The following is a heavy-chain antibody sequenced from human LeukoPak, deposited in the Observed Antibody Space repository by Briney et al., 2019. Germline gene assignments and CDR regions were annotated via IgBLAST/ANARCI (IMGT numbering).Heavy chain of an antibody. CDR1: GGSFSGYY. J-gene: IGHJ6*02. Sequence: SETLSLTCAVYGGSFSGYYWSWIRQPPGKGLEWIGEINHSGSTNYNPSLKSRVTISVDTSKNQFSLKLSSVTAADTAVYYCARGTGYSSSWYWIHYYYGMDVWGQGTTVTVSS. CDR3: ARGTGYSSSWYWIHYYYGMDV. V-gene: IGHV4-34*01. CDR2: INHSGST. D-gene: IGHD6-13*01.